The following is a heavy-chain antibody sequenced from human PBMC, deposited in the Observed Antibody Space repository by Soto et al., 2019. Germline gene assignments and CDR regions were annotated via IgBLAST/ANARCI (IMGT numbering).Heavy chain of an antibody. Sequence: PGGSLRLSCAASGFTFSSYSMNWVRQAPGKGLEWVSYISSSSSTIYYADSVKGRFTISRDNAKNSLYLQMNSLRDEDTAVYYCARERAVGIAVALNWFDPWGQGTLVTV. V-gene: IGHV3-48*02. CDR1: GFTFSSYS. CDR2: ISSSSSTI. J-gene: IGHJ5*02. CDR3: ARERAVGIAVALNWFDP. D-gene: IGHD6-19*01.